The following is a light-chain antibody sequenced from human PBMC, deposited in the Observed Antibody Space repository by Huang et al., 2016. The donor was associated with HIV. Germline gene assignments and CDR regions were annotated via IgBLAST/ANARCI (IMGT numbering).Light chain of an antibody. V-gene: IGKV2-28*01. CDR3: MQTLQIPRA. J-gene: IGKJ1*01. CDR2: LAS. CDR1: ESLLHSRTYNY. Sequence: DIVMTQSPLFLSVSPGEPASISCTSSESLLHSRTYNYFGWYRQKPGQSPQLLIYLASNQASGVPVRFSGSGSGTNFTLKISAVEPADAATYYCMQTLQIPRAFGQGTRVEVK.